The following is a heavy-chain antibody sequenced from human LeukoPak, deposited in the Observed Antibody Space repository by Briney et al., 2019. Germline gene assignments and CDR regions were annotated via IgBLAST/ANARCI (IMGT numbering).Heavy chain of an antibody. D-gene: IGHD6-13*01. CDR3: ARRVQPYYFDF. J-gene: IGHJ4*02. V-gene: IGHV4-4*02. CDR1: GGSISSSNW. CDR2: IYHSGST. Sequence: SETLSLTCAVSGGSISSSNWWSWVRQPPGKGLEWIGEIYHSGSTNYNPSLKSRVTISVDTSKNQFSLKLSSVTAADTAVYYCARRVQPYYFDFWGQGTLVTVSS.